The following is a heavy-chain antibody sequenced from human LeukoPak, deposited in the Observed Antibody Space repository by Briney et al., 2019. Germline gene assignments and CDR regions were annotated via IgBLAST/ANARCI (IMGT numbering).Heavy chain of an antibody. Sequence: GGSLRLSCAASGFAFSNSWMSWVRQAPGEGLEWVASIQQNGIEKYYVDSVKGRFTISRDNAKNSLDLQMNSLTAEDTAVYYCARDRDGKDYWGQGTLVTVSS. CDR1: GFAFSNSW. J-gene: IGHJ4*02. CDR2: IQQNGIEK. V-gene: IGHV3-7*03. D-gene: IGHD1-1*01. CDR3: ARDRDGKDY.